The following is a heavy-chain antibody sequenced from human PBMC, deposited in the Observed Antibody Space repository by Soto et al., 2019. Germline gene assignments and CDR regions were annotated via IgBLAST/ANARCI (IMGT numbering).Heavy chain of an antibody. CDR3: ARAGLEPANAFDV. CDR1: GFVFSSYT. J-gene: IGHJ3*01. D-gene: IGHD2-2*01. Sequence: GGSLRLSCPASGFVFSSYTIHWVRQAPGKGLEWVSSISGSGSYIYIADSMKGRITISRDNAQNSVHLQMNSLRVEDTAVYYCARAGLEPANAFDVWGQGTKVTVSS. V-gene: IGHV3-21*06. CDR2: ISGSGSYI.